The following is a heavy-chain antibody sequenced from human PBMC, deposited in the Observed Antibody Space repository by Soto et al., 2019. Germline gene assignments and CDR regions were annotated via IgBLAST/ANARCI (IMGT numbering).Heavy chain of an antibody. J-gene: IGHJ5*02. CDR1: GYTFTNYG. D-gene: IGHD5-12*01. CDR2: ISAYNGNT. V-gene: IGHV1-18*04. Sequence: ASVKVSCKASGYTFTNYGISWVRQAPGQGLEWMGWISAYNGNTNYAQKLQGRATMTTDTSTSTAYMELRSLRSDDTAVYYCARDRESGYSGYDLGFDPWGQGTLVTVSS. CDR3: ARDRESGYSGYDLGFDP.